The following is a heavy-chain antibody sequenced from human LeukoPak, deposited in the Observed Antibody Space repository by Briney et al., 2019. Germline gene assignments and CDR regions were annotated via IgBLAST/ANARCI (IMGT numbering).Heavy chain of an antibody. Sequence: SETLSLTCTVSGGSISSYYWSWIRQPPGKGLEWIGYIYYSGSTNYNPSLKSRVTISVDRSTNQFSLDLASVTAADTAVYYCARDLGAAGFFDFWGQGTLVTVSS. CDR3: ARDLGAAGFFDF. CDR1: GGSISSYY. J-gene: IGHJ4*02. D-gene: IGHD6-13*01. CDR2: IYYSGST. V-gene: IGHV4-59*12.